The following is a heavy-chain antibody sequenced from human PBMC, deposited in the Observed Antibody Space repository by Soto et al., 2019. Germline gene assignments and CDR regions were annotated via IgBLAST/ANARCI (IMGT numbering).Heavy chain of an antibody. D-gene: IGHD6-19*01. J-gene: IGHJ4*02. CDR3: ARDREVAVAGVFDY. Sequence: GASVKVSCKASGGTFSSYAISWVRQAPGQGLEWMGGIIPIFGTANYAQKFQGRVTITADESTSTAYMELSSLRSEDTAVYYCARDREVAVAGVFDYWGQGTLVTVSS. V-gene: IGHV1-69*13. CDR1: GGTFSSYA. CDR2: IIPIFGTA.